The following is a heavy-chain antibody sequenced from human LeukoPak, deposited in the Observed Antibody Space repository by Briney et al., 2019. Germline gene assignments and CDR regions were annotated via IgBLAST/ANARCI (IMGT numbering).Heavy chain of an antibody. D-gene: IGHD6-13*01. Sequence: SETLSLTCAVYGGSSSGYYWSWIRQPPGKGLEWIGEINHSGSTNYNPSLKSRVTISVDTSKNQFSLKLSSVTAADTAVYYCARRGSSWYTASGVDYWGQGTLVTVSS. V-gene: IGHV4-34*01. CDR3: ARRGSSWYTASGVDY. J-gene: IGHJ4*02. CDR2: INHSGST. CDR1: GGSSSGYY.